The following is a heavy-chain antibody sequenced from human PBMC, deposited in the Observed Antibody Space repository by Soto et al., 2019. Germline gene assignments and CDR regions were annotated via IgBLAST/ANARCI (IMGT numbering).Heavy chain of an antibody. D-gene: IGHD6-6*01. Sequence: SETRSLTGTVSGCSVSSSYCCWGWFQQPPGQTPDWIGYIYYTGTSNYNPAFAFGVAMSVDTSKTQFSLHSPYLTAAATASYYRARRPTSSGSYLFDSCGQGTLVTVSS. V-gene: IGHV4-61*01. J-gene: IGHJ4*02. CDR1: GCSVSSSYCC. CDR3: ARRPTSSGSYLFDS. CDR2: IYYTGTS.